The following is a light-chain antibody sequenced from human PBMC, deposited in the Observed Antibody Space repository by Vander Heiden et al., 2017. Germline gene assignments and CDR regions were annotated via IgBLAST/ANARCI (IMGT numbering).Light chain of an antibody. CDR2: GNN. CDR3: AAWDDSLSGYV. J-gene: IGLJ1*01. Sequence: QSVLTQPPSASGTPGQRVTISCSGSSSTIGSNYVFWYQQLPGTAPKLLIYGNNQRPSGVPARFSGSKSGTSASLDISGLRSEDEADYYCAAWDDSLSGYVFGTGTKVTVL. V-gene: IGLV1-47*01. CDR1: SSTIGSNY.